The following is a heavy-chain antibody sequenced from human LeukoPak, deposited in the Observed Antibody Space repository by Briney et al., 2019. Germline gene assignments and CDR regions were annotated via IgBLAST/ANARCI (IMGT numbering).Heavy chain of an antibody. J-gene: IGHJ4*02. CDR3: ARASIAVPCGY. D-gene: IGHD6-19*01. CDR1: GYTFTSYG. CDR2: MNPNSGNT. Sequence: ASVKVSCKASGYTFTSYGISWVRQATGQGLEWMGWMNPNSGNTGYAQKFQGRVTMTRNTSISTAYMELSSLRSEDTAVYYCARASIAVPCGYWGQGTLVTVSS. V-gene: IGHV1-8*02.